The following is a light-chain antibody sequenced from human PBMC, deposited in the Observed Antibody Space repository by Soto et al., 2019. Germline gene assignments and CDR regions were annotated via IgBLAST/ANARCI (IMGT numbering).Light chain of an antibody. V-gene: IGKV3-20*01. Sequence: EIVLMQSPGTLSLSPGERATLSCRASQSVSSSYLAWYQQKPGQAPRLLIYGASSRATGIPDRFGGSGSGTDFTLTISRLEPEDFAVYYCQQYGSSPRTFGQGTKVDIK. CDR2: GAS. CDR3: QQYGSSPRT. CDR1: QSVSSSY. J-gene: IGKJ1*01.